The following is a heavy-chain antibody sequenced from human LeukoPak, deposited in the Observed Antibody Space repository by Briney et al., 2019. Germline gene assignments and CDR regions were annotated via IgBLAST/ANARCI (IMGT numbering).Heavy chain of an antibody. CDR3: AKRYCDSTTCFYYMDV. CDR1: GFTFSRNS. CDR2: INFSGGST. J-gene: IGHJ6*03. D-gene: IGHD2-2*01. V-gene: IGHV3-23*01. Sequence: GGSLRLSCAASGFTFSRNSMSWVRQAPGQGLEWVSGINFSGGSTYYADSVKGRFIISRDNSKNTLYLQMNSLRAEDTAVYYCAKRYCDSTTCFYYMDVWGKGTTVTVSS.